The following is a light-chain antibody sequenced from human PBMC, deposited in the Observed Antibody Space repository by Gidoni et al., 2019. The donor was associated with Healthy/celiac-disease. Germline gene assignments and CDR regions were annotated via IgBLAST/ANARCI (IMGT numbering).Light chain of an antibody. CDR1: SGHSSYA. CDR3: QTWGTGSSWV. Sequence: QLVLTQSPSASASLGASVKLTCTLSSGHSSYAIAWPQQQPEKGPRYLMKLNSDGSHSKGDGIPDRFSGSSSGAERYLTISSLQSEDEADYYCQTWGTGSSWVFGGGTKLTVL. V-gene: IGLV4-69*01. CDR2: LNSDGSH. J-gene: IGLJ3*02.